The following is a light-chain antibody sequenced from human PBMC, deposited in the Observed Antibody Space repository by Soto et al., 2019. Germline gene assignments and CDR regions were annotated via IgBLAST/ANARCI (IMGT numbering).Light chain of an antibody. V-gene: IGLV2-23*02. Sequence: QSALTQPASVSGSPGQSITISCTGTSSDVGGYNLVSWYQQHPGKAPKLIIFEVSKRPSGVSSRFSGSKSGNTASLTISGLQTEDEADYYCCSYAGSSTLVFGGGTKVTVL. J-gene: IGLJ2*01. CDR3: CSYAGSSTLV. CDR1: SSDVGGYNL. CDR2: EVS.